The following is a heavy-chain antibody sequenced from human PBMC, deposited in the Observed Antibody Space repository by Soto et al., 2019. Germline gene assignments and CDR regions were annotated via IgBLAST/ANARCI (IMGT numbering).Heavy chain of an antibody. D-gene: IGHD5-18*01. J-gene: IGHJ4*02. CDR3: AKDSVGRMGGGYSYGYGYFDY. CDR2: ISYDGSNK. CDR1: GFTFSSYG. V-gene: IGHV3-30*18. Sequence: QVQLVESGGGVVQPGRSLRLSCAASGFTFSSYGMHWVRQAPGKGLEWVAVISYDGSNKYYADSVKGRFTISRDNSKNTLYLQMNSLRAEDTAVYYCAKDSVGRMGGGYSYGYGYFDYWGQGTLVTVSS.